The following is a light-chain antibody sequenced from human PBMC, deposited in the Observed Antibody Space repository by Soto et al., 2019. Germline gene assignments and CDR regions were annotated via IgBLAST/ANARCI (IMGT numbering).Light chain of an antibody. J-gene: IGKJ1*01. V-gene: IGKV1-5*03. CDR1: QSLSTW. Sequence: DIQMTQSPSTLSASVGDRVTITCRASQSLSTWLAWYQQKPGKAPKVLIYKASSLESGVPSRFSGSGSGTEFTLTISSLQPDDFATYYCLQYNGYSRTFGQGTKVEIK. CDR3: LQYNGYSRT. CDR2: KAS.